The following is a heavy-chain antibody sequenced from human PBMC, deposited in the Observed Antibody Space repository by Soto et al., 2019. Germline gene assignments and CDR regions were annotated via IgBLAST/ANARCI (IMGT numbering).Heavy chain of an antibody. CDR1: GGSFSGYY. J-gene: IGHJ4*02. Sequence: LSLTCAVYGGSFSGYYWSWIRQPPGKGLEWIGEINHSGSTNYNPSLKSRVTISVDTSKNQFSLKLSSVTAADTAVYYCARGRVRYYDSSGYPFDYWGQGTLVTVSS. CDR3: ARGRVRYYDSSGYPFDY. D-gene: IGHD3-22*01. V-gene: IGHV4-34*01. CDR2: INHSGST.